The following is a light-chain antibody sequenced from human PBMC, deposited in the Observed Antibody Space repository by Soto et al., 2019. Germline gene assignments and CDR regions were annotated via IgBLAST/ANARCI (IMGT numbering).Light chain of an antibody. V-gene: IGLV8-61*01. CDR1: SASVSTSYY. Sequence: QTVVTQEPSFSVSPGRTVTLTCGLSSASVSTSYYPSWFQQTPGQAPRTLIHSTNTRSSGVPDRFSGSILGNKAALTITGAQADDESDYCCILYMGSGIGVFGGGTKLTVL. CDR3: ILYMGSGIGV. CDR2: STN. J-gene: IGLJ3*02.